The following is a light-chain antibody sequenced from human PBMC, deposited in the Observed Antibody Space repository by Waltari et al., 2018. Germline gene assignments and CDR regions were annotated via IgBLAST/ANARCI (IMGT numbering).Light chain of an antibody. J-gene: IGKJ1*01. Sequence: EIVMTPSPATLSVSPGERATLSYRASQSVSSNLTWYQQKPGQAPRLLIYGASTRATGIPARFSGSGSGTEFTLTISSLQSEDFAVYYCQQYNNWPLWTFGQGTKVEIK. V-gene: IGKV3-15*01. CDR3: QQYNNWPLWT. CDR1: QSVSSN. CDR2: GAS.